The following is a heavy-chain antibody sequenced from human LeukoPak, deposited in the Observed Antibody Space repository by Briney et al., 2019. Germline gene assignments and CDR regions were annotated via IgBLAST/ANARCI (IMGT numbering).Heavy chain of an antibody. Sequence: GSLRLSCAASGFTFSTYGMSWVRQAPGKGLEWVSAINGRGGRTYYADSVKGRFTISRDNSKNMLYLQRNSLRAEDTAKYYCAKDKEVATIPPWMDWGQGTLVTVSS. CDR1: GFTFSTYG. V-gene: IGHV3-23*01. CDR3: AKDKEVATIPPWMD. J-gene: IGHJ4*02. D-gene: IGHD5-12*01. CDR2: INGRGGRT.